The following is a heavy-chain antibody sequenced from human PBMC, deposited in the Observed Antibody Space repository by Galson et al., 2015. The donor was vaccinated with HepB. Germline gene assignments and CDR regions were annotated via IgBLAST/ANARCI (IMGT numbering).Heavy chain of an antibody. CDR3: AKDRVGARIFDY. CDR2: ISYDGSNK. CDR1: GFTFSSYG. V-gene: IGHV3-30*18. J-gene: IGHJ4*02. D-gene: IGHD1-26*01. Sequence: SLRLSCAASGFTFSSYGMHWVRQAPGKGLEWVAVISYDGSNKYYADSVKGRFTISRDNSKNTLYLQMNSLRAEDTAVYYCAKDRVGARIFDYWGQGTLVTVSS.